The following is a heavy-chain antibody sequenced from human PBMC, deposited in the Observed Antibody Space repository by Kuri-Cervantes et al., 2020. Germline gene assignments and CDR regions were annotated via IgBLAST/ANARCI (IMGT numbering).Heavy chain of an antibody. J-gene: IGHJ4*02. CDR2: ISGSGGST. CDR1: GFTFSSYA. CDR3: AGEGDSGWYYFDY. V-gene: IGHV3-23*01. Sequence: GESLKISCAASGFTFSSYAMSWVRQAPGKGLEWVSAISGSGGSTYYADSVKGRFTISRDNSKDTVYLQMNSLRPEDTAMYYCAGEGDSGWYYFDYWGQGTLVTVSS. D-gene: IGHD6-19*01.